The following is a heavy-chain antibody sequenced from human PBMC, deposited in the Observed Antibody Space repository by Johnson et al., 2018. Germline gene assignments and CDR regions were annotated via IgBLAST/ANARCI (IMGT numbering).Heavy chain of an antibody. D-gene: IGHD3-10*01. V-gene: IGHV4-34*01. J-gene: IGHJ6*03. CDR1: GGSFSGYY. Sequence: QVQLQQWGAGLLKPSETLSLTCAVYGGSFSGYYWSWIRQPPGKGLEWIGEINHSGSTNYNPSLKSRVTLSVDTSKNQFSRKLSSVTAADTAVYYCARGLWLPLRPYYYYYMDVWGKGTTVTVSS. CDR2: INHSGST. CDR3: ARGLWLPLRPYYYYYMDV.